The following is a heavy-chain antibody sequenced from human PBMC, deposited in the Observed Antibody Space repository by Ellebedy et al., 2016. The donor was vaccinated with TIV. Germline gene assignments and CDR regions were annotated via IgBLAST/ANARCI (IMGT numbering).Heavy chain of an antibody. J-gene: IGHJ6*03. Sequence: GESLKISXAASGFTFSSYSMNWVRQAPGKGLEWVSSISSSSSYIYYADSVKGRFTISRDNAKNSLYLQMNSLRAEDTAVYYCARVVFLQSWSSYPGHVDPGPYYYYYYMDVWGKGTTVTVSS. CDR1: GFTFSSYS. D-gene: IGHD5-18*01. CDR2: ISSSSSYI. V-gene: IGHV3-21*01. CDR3: ARVVFLQSWSSYPGHVDPGPYYYYYYMDV.